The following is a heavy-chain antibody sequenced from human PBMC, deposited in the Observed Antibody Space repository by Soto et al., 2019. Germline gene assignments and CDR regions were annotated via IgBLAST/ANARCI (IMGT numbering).Heavy chain of an antibody. J-gene: IGHJ6*02. CDR3: ARTGEGGTTVTKGYYYYYGMDV. D-gene: IGHD4-17*01. CDR2: IDPSDSYT. V-gene: IGHV5-10-1*01. Sequence: GESLKISCKGSGYSFTSYWISWVRQMPGKGLEWMGRIDPSDSYTNYSPSFQGHVTISADKSISTAYLQWSSLKASDTAMYYCARTGEGGTTVTKGYYYYYGMDVWGQGTTVTVSS. CDR1: GYSFTSYW.